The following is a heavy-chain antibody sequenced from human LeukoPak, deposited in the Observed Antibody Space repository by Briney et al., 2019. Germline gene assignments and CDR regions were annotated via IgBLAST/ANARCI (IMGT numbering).Heavy chain of an antibody. D-gene: IGHD1-26*01. J-gene: IGHJ5*02. V-gene: IGHV3-11*01. CDR3: VRHRVGAPSGFDP. CDR2: ISRGGTPI. CDR1: GFTFSDYC. Sequence: GGSLRLSCAASGFTFSDYCMSWIRQAPGKGLEWISYISRGGTPIYNADSVKGRFTISRDNAKNSLYLQMNSLRAEDTAVYYCVRHRVGAPSGFDPWGQGTLVTVSS.